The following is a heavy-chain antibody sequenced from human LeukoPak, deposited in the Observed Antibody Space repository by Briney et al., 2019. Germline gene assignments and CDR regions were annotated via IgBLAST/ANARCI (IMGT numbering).Heavy chain of an antibody. J-gene: IGHJ5*02. Sequence: SETLSLTCAVPGGSISSGGYSWSWIRQPPVKGLEWIGYIYHSGSTYYNPSLKSRVTISVDRSKNQCSLKLSSVTAADTAVYYCARGGYYYDSSGYWFDPWGQGTLVTVSS. CDR2: IYHSGST. CDR3: ARGGYYYDSSGYWFDP. CDR1: GGSISSGGYS. D-gene: IGHD3-22*01. V-gene: IGHV4-30-2*01.